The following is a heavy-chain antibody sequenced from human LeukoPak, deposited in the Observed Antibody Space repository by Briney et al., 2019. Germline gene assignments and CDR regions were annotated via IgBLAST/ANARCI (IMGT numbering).Heavy chain of an antibody. J-gene: IGHJ4*02. Sequence: ASVKVSCKASGYTFTSYDINWVRQATGQGLEWMGWMNPNSGNTGYAQKFQGRVTMTRNTSISTDYMELSSLRSEDTAVYYCARGNSGYDFYYFDYWGQGTLVTVSS. CDR2: MNPNSGNT. V-gene: IGHV1-8*01. D-gene: IGHD5-12*01. CDR1: GYTFTSYD. CDR3: ARGNSGYDFYYFDY.